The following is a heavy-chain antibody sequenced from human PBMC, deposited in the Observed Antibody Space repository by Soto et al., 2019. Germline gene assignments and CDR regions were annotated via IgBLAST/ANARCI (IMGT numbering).Heavy chain of an antibody. Sequence: EVQLVESGGGLVKPGGSLRLSCAASGFTFSSYAMNWVRQAPGRGLDGVSSIDPGGSGQFYAVSVKGRFILSRDDGKNSLYLGMDSLRVEDTAVYYCAREQSRIQDLDYWGQGTLVTVSS. J-gene: IGHJ4*02. CDR2: IDPGGSGQ. CDR1: GFTFSSYA. CDR3: AREQSRIQDLDY. D-gene: IGHD3-3*02. V-gene: IGHV3-21*01.